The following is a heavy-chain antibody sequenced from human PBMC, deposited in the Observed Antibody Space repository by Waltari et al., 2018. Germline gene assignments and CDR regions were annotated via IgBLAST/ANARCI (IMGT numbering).Heavy chain of an antibody. Sequence: EVQLLESGGGLVQPGGSLRLSCAASGFPFSSYAMRWVRQGPGKGREWVSTISGSGGSTYYADSVKGRFTISRDNSKNTLYLQMNSLRAEDTAVYYCAKNSGYSSSWGQGTLVTVSS. CDR2: ISGSGGST. CDR1: GFPFSSYA. CDR3: AKNSGYSSS. V-gene: IGHV3-23*01. D-gene: IGHD6-13*01. J-gene: IGHJ4*02.